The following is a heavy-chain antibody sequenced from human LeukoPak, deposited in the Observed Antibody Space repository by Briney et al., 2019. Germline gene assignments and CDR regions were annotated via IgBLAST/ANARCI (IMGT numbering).Heavy chain of an antibody. V-gene: IGHV3-21*04. CDR1: GFTFSSYS. CDR3: AKSGYNRFDY. J-gene: IGHJ4*02. D-gene: IGHD5-24*01. Sequence: PGGSLRLSCAASGFTFSSYSMNWVRQAPGKGLEWVSSISSSSSYIYYADSVKGRFTISRDNSKNTLYLQMNSLRAEDTAVYFCAKSGYNRFDYWGQGTLVTVSS. CDR2: ISSSSSYI.